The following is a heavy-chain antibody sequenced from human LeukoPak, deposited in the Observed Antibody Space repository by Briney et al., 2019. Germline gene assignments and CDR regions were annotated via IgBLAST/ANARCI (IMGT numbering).Heavy chain of an antibody. J-gene: IGHJ5*02. V-gene: IGHV4-39*01. D-gene: IGHD6-19*01. CDR2: IYYSGST. CDR1: GGSISSSSYY. CDR3: ARQRSSGWYVWNWFDP. Sequence: SETLSLTCTVSGGSISSSSYYWGWIRQPPGKGLEWIGSIYYSGSTYYDPSLKSRVTISVDTSKNQFSLKLSSVTAADTAVYYCARQRSSGWYVWNWFDPWGQGTLVTVSS.